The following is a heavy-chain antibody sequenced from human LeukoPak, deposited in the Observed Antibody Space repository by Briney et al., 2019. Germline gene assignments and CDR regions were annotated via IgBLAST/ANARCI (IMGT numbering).Heavy chain of an antibody. D-gene: IGHD3-16*02. Sequence: GGSLRLSCAASGFTFSSYAMSWVRQAPGKGLEWVSAISGSGGSTYYADSVKGRFTISRDNSKNTLYLQTNSLRAEDTAVYYCAKDSLRSVICDWGQGTLVTVSS. CDR2: ISGSGGST. J-gene: IGHJ4*02. V-gene: IGHV3-23*01. CDR3: AKDSLRSVICD. CDR1: GFTFSSYA.